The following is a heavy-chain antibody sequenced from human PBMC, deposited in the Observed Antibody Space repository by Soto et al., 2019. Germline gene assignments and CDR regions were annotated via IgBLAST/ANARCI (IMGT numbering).Heavy chain of an antibody. CDR3: ARLRVALHPDY. D-gene: IGHD2-15*01. CDR1: GGSISSSSYY. J-gene: IGHJ4*02. CDR2: IYYSGST. V-gene: IGHV4-39*01. Sequence: SETLSLTCTVSGGSISSSSYYWGWIRQPPGKGLEWIGSIYYSGSTYYNPSLKSRVTISVDTSKNQFSLKLSSVTAADTAVYYCARLRVALHPDYWGQGTLVTVSS.